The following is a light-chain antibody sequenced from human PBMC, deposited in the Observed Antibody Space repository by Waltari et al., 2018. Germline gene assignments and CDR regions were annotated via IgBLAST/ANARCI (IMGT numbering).Light chain of an antibody. Sequence: DIQMTQSPSTLSASVGDRVTITCRASQNINSWLAWYQQKPGKAPKLLIYKASSLETGVQSRFSGSESGTEFTLTINSLQPDDFATYYCQQYNSYHIFTFGPGTKVEIK. CDR1: QNINSW. V-gene: IGKV1-5*03. CDR3: QQYNSYHIFT. J-gene: IGKJ3*01. CDR2: KAS.